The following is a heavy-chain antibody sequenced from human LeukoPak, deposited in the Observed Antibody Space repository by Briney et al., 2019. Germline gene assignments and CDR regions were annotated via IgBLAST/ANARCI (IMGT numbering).Heavy chain of an antibody. CDR2: INHSGST. V-gene: IGHV4-34*01. CDR1: GGSFSGYY. CDR3: AHRGAILPGAFDP. D-gene: IGHD2-21*01. J-gene: IGHJ5*02. Sequence: KTSETLSLTCAVYGGSFSGYYWSWIREPPGKGLEWLGEINHSGSTNYNPSLKSRVTISVDTSKNQFSLKLSSVTAADTAVYYCAHRGAILPGAFDPWGQGTLVTVSS.